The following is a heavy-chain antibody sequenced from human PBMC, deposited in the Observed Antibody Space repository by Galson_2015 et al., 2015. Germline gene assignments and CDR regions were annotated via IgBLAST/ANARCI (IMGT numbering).Heavy chain of an antibody. V-gene: IGHV1-69*13. Sequence: SVKVSCKASGGTFSSYAINWVRQAPGQGLEWMGGIIPIFGTAKYAQRFQGRVTISADESTRTAYMELSSLRSEDTAVYYCARQDSRYCSSISCSLDYWGQGTLVTVSS. J-gene: IGHJ4*02. CDR2: IIPIFGTA. D-gene: IGHD2-2*01. CDR3: ARQDSRYCSSISCSLDY. CDR1: GGTFSSYA.